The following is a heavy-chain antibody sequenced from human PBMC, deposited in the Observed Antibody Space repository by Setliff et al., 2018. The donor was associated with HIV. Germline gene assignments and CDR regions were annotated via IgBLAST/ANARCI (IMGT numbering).Heavy chain of an antibody. CDR2: IYATGGT. V-gene: IGHV4-61*02. J-gene: IGHJ4*02. Sequence: PSETLSLTCTVSGGSISSGSYYWSWIRQPAGKGLEWIGRIYATGGTNYNPSLKSRVTISLATSTNQFSLRLTSVTAADTAVYYCAREQWLRYFDDWGQGALVTVSS. CDR1: GGSISSGSYY. CDR3: AREQWLRYFDD. D-gene: IGHD5-12*01.